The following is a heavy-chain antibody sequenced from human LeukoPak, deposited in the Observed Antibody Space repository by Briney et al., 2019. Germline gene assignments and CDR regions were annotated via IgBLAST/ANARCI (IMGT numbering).Heavy chain of an antibody. CDR2: IYYSGST. Sequence: TSETLSLTCTVSGGSISSSSYYWGWIRHPPGKGLEWMGSIYYSGSTYYNPSLTSRVTITVDTSKNQFSLKLSSVTTSDTAVYYGARYYYGDSGSIYAFDIWGQGTMVTVSS. V-gene: IGHV4-39*07. CDR1: GGSISSSSYY. J-gene: IGHJ3*02. CDR3: ARYYYGDSGSIYAFDI. D-gene: IGHD3-22*01.